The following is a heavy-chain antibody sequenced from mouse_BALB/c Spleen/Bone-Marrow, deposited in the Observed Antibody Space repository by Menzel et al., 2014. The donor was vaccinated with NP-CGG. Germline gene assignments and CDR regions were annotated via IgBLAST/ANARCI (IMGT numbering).Heavy chain of an antibody. CDR1: GYTFTSYW. Sequence: DLVKPGASVKLSCKASGYTFTSYWINWIKQRPGQGLEWIGRIAPGSGSTYYNEMFKGKATLTVGTSSSTACIQLSSLSSEDSAVYFCARFPIYYGNYGAMDYWGQGTSVTVSS. CDR2: IAPGSGST. CDR3: ARFPIYYGNYGAMDY. V-gene: IGHV1S41*01. J-gene: IGHJ4*01. D-gene: IGHD2-1*01.